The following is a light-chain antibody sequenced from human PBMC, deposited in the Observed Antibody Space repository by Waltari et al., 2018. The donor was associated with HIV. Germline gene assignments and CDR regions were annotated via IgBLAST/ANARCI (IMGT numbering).Light chain of an antibody. CDR1: QSLLHSNGYDY. Sequence: IVMTQSPRSLSVTPGEPASISCRSSQSLLHSNGYDYLDWYVQKPWQSPQLLIYLTSSRASCVPDRVSGSGSGTNYTLKITRVEAEDVGVYYCMQALQTLTFGGGTKVEI. J-gene: IGKJ4*01. CDR3: MQALQTLT. V-gene: IGKV2-28*01. CDR2: LTS.